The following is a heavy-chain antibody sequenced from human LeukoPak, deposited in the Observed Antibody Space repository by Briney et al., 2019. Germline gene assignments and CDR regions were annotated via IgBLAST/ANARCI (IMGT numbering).Heavy chain of an antibody. CDR2: ISSSSSYI. J-gene: IGHJ4*02. V-gene: IGHV3-21*01. CDR1: GFTFSSYS. CDR3: ARDSRVITMIDY. Sequence: GGSLRLSCAASGFTFSSYSMNWVRQAPGKGLEWDSSISSSSSYIYYADSVKGRFTISRDNAKNSLYLQMNSLRAEDTAVYYCARDSRVITMIDYWGQGTLVTVSS. D-gene: IGHD3-22*01.